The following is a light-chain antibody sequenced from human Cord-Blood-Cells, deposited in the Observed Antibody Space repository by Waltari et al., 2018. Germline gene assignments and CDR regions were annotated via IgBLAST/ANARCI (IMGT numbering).Light chain of an antibody. CDR1: SSDVGGYNY. J-gene: IGLJ2*01. V-gene: IGLV2-14*01. CDR2: DFS. Sequence: QSALTQPASVSGSPGQSITISCTGTSSDVGGYNYVSWYQQPPGKAPKLIIYDFSNRPSGVSNRFSCSKSGNTASLTISGLQAEDEADYYCSSYTSSSTVVFGGGTKLTVL. CDR3: SSYTSSSTVV.